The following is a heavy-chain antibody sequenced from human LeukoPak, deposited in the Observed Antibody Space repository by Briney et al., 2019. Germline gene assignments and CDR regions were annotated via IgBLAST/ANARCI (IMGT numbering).Heavy chain of an antibody. D-gene: IGHD6-13*01. V-gene: IGHV1-2*02. Sequence: ASVKVSCNASGYTFTGYYMHWVRQAPGQGLEWMGWINPNSGGTNYAQKFQGRVTMTRDTSISTAYMELSRLRSDDTAVYYCARKSSWRNGMDVWGQGTTVTVSS. CDR3: ARKSSWRNGMDV. J-gene: IGHJ6*02. CDR2: INPNSGGT. CDR1: GYTFTGYY.